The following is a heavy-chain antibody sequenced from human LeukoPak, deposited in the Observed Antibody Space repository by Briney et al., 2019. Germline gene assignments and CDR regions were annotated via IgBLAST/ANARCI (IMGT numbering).Heavy chain of an antibody. D-gene: IGHD4-23*01. CDR3: ARSGGTTVVTSRFDP. V-gene: IGHV3-74*01. CDR1: GFTFSSYW. CDR2: INGDGSST. Sequence: GGSLRLSCAASGFTFSSYWMHWVRQAPGKGLVWVSRINGDGSSTSYADSVKGRFTISRDNAKNTLYLQMNSLRAEDTAVYYCARSGGTTVVTSRFDPWGQGTLVTVSS. J-gene: IGHJ5*02.